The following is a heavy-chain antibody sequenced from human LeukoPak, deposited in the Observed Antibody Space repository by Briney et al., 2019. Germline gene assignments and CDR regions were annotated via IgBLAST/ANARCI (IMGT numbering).Heavy chain of an antibody. CDR2: IYYSGST. J-gene: IGHJ4*02. V-gene: IGHV4-59*01. CDR1: GGSIISYY. Sequence: KTSETLSLTCTVPGGSIISYYWSWIRQPPGKGLEWIGYIYYSGSTNYNPSLRSRVTISVDTSKNQFSLKLSSVTAADTAVYYCARSTLGGSLDYWGQGTLVTVSS. CDR3: ARSTLGGSLDY.